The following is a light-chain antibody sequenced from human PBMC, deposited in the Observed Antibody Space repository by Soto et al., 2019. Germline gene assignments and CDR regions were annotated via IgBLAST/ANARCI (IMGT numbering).Light chain of an antibody. Sequence: DLQMTQSPSSLSASVGDRVTITCQASQDISNYLNWYQQKPGKAPKLLIDDASNLETGVPSRFSGSGSGTEFTFTISSLQPEDIATYYCQQYDNLPITFGQGTRLEIK. V-gene: IGKV1-33*01. J-gene: IGKJ5*01. CDR1: QDISNY. CDR2: DAS. CDR3: QQYDNLPIT.